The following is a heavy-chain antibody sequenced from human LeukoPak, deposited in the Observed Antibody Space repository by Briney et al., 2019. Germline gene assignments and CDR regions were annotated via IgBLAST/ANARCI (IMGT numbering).Heavy chain of an antibody. D-gene: IGHD4/OR15-4a*01. V-gene: IGHV3-48*03. CDR2: ISSSGSTI. CDR3: ARRAGAYSHPYDY. CDR1: GFTFSSYE. J-gene: IGHJ4*02. Sequence: PGGSLRLSCAASGFTFSSYEMNWVRQAPGKGLEWVSYISSSGSTIYYADSVKGRFTISRDNSKNTLYLQVNSLRAEDTAVYYCARRAGAYSHPYDYWGQGTLVTVSS.